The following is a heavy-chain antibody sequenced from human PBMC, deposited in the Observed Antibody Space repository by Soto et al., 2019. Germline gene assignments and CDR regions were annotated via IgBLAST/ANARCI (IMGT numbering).Heavy chain of an antibody. CDR1: GYTFTSYA. D-gene: IGHD3-3*01. CDR2: INAGNGNT. CDR3: AREGGEQYVFGSVSITFGFAP. J-gene: IGHJ5*02. V-gene: IGHV1-3*01. Sequence: ASVKVSCKASGYTFTSYAMHWVRQAPGQRLEWMGWINAGNGNTKYSQKFQGRVTITRDTSASTAYTELSSLRSEDTAVYYCAREGGEQYVFGSVSITFGFAPGGEGTLAPVPS.